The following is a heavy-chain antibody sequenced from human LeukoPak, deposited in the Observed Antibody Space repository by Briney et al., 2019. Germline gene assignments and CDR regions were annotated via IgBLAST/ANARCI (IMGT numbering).Heavy chain of an antibody. CDR3: ARSPRYALDY. J-gene: IGHJ4*01. V-gene: IGHV3-66*01. CDR2: IYSDGST. CDR1: GFTVSSNY. Sequence: PGGSLRLSCAASGFTVSSNYMSWVRQAPGKGLEWASVIYSDGSTYYGDSVKGRFTISRDISKNTLYLQMNTLRAEDTALYYCARSPRYALDYWGRGTLVTVSS. D-gene: IGHD3-9*01.